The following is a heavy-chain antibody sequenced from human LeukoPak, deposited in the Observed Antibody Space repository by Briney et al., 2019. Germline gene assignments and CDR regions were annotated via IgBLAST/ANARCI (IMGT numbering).Heavy chain of an antibody. J-gene: IGHJ4*02. CDR3: AKGLRYSSSY. CDR1: GFTFSSYN. Sequence: PGGSLRLSCAASGFTFSSYNMNWLRQAPGKGLEWVSAISGSGGSTYYADSVKGRFTISRDNSKNTLYLQMSSLRAEDTAVYYCAKGLRYSSSYWGQGTLVTVSS. D-gene: IGHD5-18*01. CDR2: ISGSGGST. V-gene: IGHV3-23*01.